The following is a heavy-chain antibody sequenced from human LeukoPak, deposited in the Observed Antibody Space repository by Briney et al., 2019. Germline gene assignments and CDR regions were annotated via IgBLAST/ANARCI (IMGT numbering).Heavy chain of an antibody. Sequence: SETLSLTRTVCVGSISRYYWSWIREPPGKGLEWIGYIYYSGSTNYNPSLKSRVTISVDTSKNQFSLKLSSVTAADTAVYYCARDLFGGSVAAMVPYMDVWGKGTTVTNSS. CDR1: VGSISRYY. CDR2: IYYSGST. J-gene: IGHJ6*03. D-gene: IGHD5-18*01. CDR3: ARDLFGGSVAAMVPYMDV. V-gene: IGHV4-59*01.